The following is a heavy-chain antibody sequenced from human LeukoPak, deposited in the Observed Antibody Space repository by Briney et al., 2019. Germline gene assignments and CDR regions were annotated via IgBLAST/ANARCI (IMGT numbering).Heavy chain of an antibody. V-gene: IGHV4-61*02. D-gene: IGHD5-24*01. Sequence: PSQTLSLTCTVSGGSISSDDYYWSWIRQPAGKELEWLGRVYTSRRTNYNPSLRSRVTISVDTSKNQFSLKLSSVTAADTAVYYCARDFRETQRRSMRRYYYYYMDVWGKGTTVTVSS. CDR2: VYTSRRT. J-gene: IGHJ6*03. CDR3: ARDFRETQRRSMRRYYYYYMDV. CDR1: GGSISSDDYY.